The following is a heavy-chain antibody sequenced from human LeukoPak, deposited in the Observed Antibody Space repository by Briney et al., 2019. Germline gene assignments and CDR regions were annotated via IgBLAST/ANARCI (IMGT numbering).Heavy chain of an antibody. Sequence: SDTLSLTCSVSVGSISSYCWRWIRQPRGKGLEWIGSMCFSGSANYNHSLKSRVTISIDTSKNQFPLKLTSVTAADTAVYYCARRIVERHTIEEDNWFDPWGQGVLVTVSS. CDR3: ARRIVERHTIEEDNWFDP. D-gene: IGHD2-15*01. CDR1: VGSISSYC. J-gene: IGHJ5*02. CDR2: MCFSGSA. V-gene: IGHV4-59*08.